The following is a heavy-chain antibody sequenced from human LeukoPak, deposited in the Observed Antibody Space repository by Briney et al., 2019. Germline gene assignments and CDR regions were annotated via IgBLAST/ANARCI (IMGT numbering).Heavy chain of an antibody. J-gene: IGHJ4*02. CDR2: IYPGDSDT. CDR3: ARAESRQRLGARNFDY. V-gene: IGHV5-51*01. CDR1: GYSFTSYW. D-gene: IGHD6-19*01. Sequence: GESLKISCKGSGYSFTSYWIGWVRQMPGKGLEWMGIIYPGDSDTRYTPSFQGQVTISADKSISTAYLQWSSLKASGTAMYYCARAESRQRLGARNFDYWGQGTLVTVSS.